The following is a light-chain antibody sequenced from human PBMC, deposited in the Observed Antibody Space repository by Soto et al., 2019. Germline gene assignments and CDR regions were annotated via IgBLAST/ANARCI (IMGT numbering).Light chain of an antibody. CDR3: LQDFKYPWT. Sequence: AIQMTQSPSSLSASVGDRVIINCRASEDVKTDLGWYQQKPGQAPRLLMYGASRLHSGVQSRFGGSGSGTDFTLTINGLEPEDFATYFCLQDFKYPWTFGQGTKVEVK. CDR1: EDVKTD. CDR2: GAS. V-gene: IGKV1-6*02. J-gene: IGKJ1*01.